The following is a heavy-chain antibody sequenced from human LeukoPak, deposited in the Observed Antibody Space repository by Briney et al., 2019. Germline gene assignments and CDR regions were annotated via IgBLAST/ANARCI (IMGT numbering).Heavy chain of an antibody. CDR1: GFTFSSYA. V-gene: IGHV3-23*01. Sequence: GGSLRLSCAASGFTFSSYAMSWVRQAPRKGLEWVSVISGSGGSTYYADSVKGRFTISRDNSKNTLYLQMNSLRAEDTAVYYCAKTVAWGYCSSTSCRGLDYWGQGTLVTVSS. J-gene: IGHJ4*02. CDR2: ISGSGGST. CDR3: AKTVAWGYCSSTSCRGLDY. D-gene: IGHD2-2*01.